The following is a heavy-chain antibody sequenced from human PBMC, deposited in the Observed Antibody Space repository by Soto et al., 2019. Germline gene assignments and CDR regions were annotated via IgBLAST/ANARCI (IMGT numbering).Heavy chain of an antibody. CDR1: GYTFTSYD. V-gene: IGHV1-8*01. CDR2: MNPNSGNT. Sequence: GASVKVSCKASGYTFTSYDINWVRQATGQGLEWMGWMNPNSGNTGYAQKFQGRVTMTRNTSISTAYMELSSLRSEDTAVYYCARAVDPRGYCSSTSCNLFDYWGQGTLVTVSS. CDR3: ARAVDPRGYCSSTSCNLFDY. J-gene: IGHJ4*02. D-gene: IGHD2-2*01.